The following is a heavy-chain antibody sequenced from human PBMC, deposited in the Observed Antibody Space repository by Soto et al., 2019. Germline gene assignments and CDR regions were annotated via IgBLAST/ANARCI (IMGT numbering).Heavy chain of an antibody. CDR1: GGTFSSYA. CDR3: ARDLDGSGNYYTDY. V-gene: IGHV1-18*01. D-gene: IGHD3-10*01. CDR2: ISPYNRNT. J-gene: IGHJ4*02. Sequence: ASVKVSCKASGGTFSSYAISWVRQALGQGLEWMGWISPYNRNTYYAQRLQGRVTMTTDTSTSTAYMELRSLRSDDTAVYYCARDLDGSGNYYTDYWGQGTLVTVSS.